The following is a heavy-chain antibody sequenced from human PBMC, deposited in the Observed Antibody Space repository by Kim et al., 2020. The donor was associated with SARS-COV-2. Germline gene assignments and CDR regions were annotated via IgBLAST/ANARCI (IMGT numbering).Heavy chain of an antibody. J-gene: IGHJ4*02. D-gene: IGHD6-13*01. CDR3: ARAVGSSWYGSFDY. Sequence: PSLKSRVTISVDTSKNQFSLKLSSVTAADTAVYYCARAVGSSWYGSFDYWGQGTLVTVSS. V-gene: IGHV4-59*01.